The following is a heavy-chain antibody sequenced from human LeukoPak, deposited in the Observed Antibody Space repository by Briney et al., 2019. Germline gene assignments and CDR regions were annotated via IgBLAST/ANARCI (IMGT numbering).Heavy chain of an antibody. CDR1: GYSISSNNW. V-gene: IGHV4-28*01. CDR3: ARTYCTSTSCYVDY. Sequence: SDTLSLTCAVSGYSISSNNWWGWIRQPPGKGLEWIGYIYYSGTSYYTPSLKSRVTMSIVTSKNQFSLKVTSVTAADTAVYYCARTYCTSTSCYVDYWGQGTLVTVSS. D-gene: IGHD2-2*01. CDR2: IYYSGTS. J-gene: IGHJ4*02.